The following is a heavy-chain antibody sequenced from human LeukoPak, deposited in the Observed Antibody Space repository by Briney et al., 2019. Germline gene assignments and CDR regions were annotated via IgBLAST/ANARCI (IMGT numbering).Heavy chain of an antibody. CDR2: ISYDGSNK. V-gene: IGHV3-30-3*01. J-gene: IGHJ3*02. D-gene: IGHD6-19*01. CDR3: ARVGEVAAFDAFDI. Sequence: GRSLRLSCAASGFTFSSYAMHWVRQAPGKGLEWVAVISYDGSNKYYADSVKGRFTISRDNSKNTLYLQMNSLRAEDTAVYYCARVGEVAAFDAFDIWGPGTMVTVSS. CDR1: GFTFSSYA.